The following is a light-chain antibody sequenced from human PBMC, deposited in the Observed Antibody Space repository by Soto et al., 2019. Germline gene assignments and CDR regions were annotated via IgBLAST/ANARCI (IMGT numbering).Light chain of an antibody. Sequence: QSVLTQPASVSGSPGQSITISCTGTSSDIGDSNFVSWYQQHPGKAPKLIIFEVSNRPSGASNRFSGSKSGNTASLTISGLQTEDEADYYCYSYRGSNAWVFGGGTKLTVL. CDR1: SSDIGDSNF. J-gene: IGLJ3*02. CDR3: YSYRGSNAWV. V-gene: IGLV2-14*01. CDR2: EVS.